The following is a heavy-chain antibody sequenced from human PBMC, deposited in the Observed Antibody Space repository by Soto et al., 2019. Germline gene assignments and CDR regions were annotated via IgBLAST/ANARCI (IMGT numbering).Heavy chain of an antibody. D-gene: IGHD3-10*01. Sequence: QVQLVQSGAEVKKPGASVRISCKASGYAFAAYAIQWVRQAPGQGLEWMGWINSANGNTKVAQNFQGTVSFTRDISAKTAFMDLTSLTSKDKAVYYCARGGSALNRGVMYYFDNWGQGTPVTVSS. CDR3: ARGGSALNRGVMYYFDN. V-gene: IGHV1-3*04. J-gene: IGHJ4*02. CDR2: INSANGNT. CDR1: GYAFAAYA.